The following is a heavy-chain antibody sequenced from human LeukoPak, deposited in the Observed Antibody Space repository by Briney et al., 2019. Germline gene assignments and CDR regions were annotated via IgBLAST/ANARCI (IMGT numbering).Heavy chain of an antibody. D-gene: IGHD5-18*01. J-gene: IGHJ6*02. CDR2: ISSTGSYI. V-gene: IGHV3-21*01. CDR1: GFTFSSYN. CDR3: ARDNVDTAMALSYYYGMDV. Sequence: AGSLRLSCAASGFTFSSYNMNWVRQAPGKGLEWVSDISSTGSYIYYADSVRGRSTISRDNAKTSLYLQMNSLRAENTAVYYCARDNVDTAMALSYYYGMDVWGQGTTVTVSS.